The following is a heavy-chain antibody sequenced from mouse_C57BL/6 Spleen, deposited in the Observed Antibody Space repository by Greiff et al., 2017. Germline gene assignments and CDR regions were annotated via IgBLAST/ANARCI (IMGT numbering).Heavy chain of an antibody. D-gene: IGHD1-1*01. CDR1: GYTFTDYE. V-gene: IGHV1-15*01. J-gene: IGHJ4*01. CDR2: IDPETGGT. Sequence: QVQLQQSGAELVRPGASVTLSCKASGYTFTDYEMHWVKQTPVHGLEWIGAIDPETGGTAYNQKFKGKAILTADKSSSTAYMELRSLTSEDSAVYYCTEYYGSSHYAMDYWGQGTSVTVSS. CDR3: TEYYGSSHYAMDY.